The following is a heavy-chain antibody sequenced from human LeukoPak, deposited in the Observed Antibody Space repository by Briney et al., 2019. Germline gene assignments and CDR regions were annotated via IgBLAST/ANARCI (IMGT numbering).Heavy chain of an antibody. V-gene: IGHV4-39*01. CDR2: IHYSGST. D-gene: IGHD4-17*01. CDR1: GGSISSSSYY. J-gene: IGHJ4*02. CDR3: ALTTVTSIFDY. Sequence: SETLSLTCSVSGGSISSSSYYWGWIRQPPGKGLEWIGNIHYSGSTYYNPSLKSRVTISVDTSKNQFSLKLSSVTAADTAVYYCALTTVTSIFDYWGQGTLVTVSS.